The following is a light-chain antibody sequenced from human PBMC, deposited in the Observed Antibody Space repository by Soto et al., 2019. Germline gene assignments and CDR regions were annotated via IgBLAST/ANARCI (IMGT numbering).Light chain of an antibody. CDR2: WAS. CDR1: QSVLYSSNNKNY. V-gene: IGKV4-1*01. J-gene: IGKJ1*01. CDR3: QQYSSTPT. Sequence: DIVMTQSPDSLAVSLGERATINCKSSQSVLYSSNNKNYLAWYQQKPGQPPKLLIYWASTREFGVPDRFSGSGSGTDFTLTISSLQAEDVAVYYCQQYSSTPTFGQGTKVEIK.